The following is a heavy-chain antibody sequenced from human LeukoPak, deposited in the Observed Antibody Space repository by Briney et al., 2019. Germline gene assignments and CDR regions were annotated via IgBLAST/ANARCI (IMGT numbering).Heavy chain of an antibody. D-gene: IGHD6-19*01. J-gene: IGHJ4*02. CDR2: IYYSGST. CDR3: ARAGWYASTAGDY. Sequence: SGTLSLTCTVSGGSISSSSYYWGWIRQPPGKGLEWIGSIYYSGSTYYNPSLKSRVTISVDTSKNQFSLNLSSVTAADTAVYYCARAGWYASTAGDYWGQGTLVTVSS. V-gene: IGHV4-39*02. CDR1: GGSISSSSYY.